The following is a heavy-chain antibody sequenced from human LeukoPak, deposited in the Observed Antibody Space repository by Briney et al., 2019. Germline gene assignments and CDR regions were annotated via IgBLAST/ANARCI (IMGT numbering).Heavy chain of an antibody. Sequence: SETLSLTCTVSGGSISSSSYYWGWIRQPPGKGLEWIGSIYYSGSTYYNPSLKSRVTISVDTSKNQFSLKLSSVTAADTAVYYCARVVRVVVVVAATGFDPWGQGTLVTVSS. V-gene: IGHV4-39*07. CDR1: GGSISSSSYY. D-gene: IGHD2-15*01. CDR2: IYYSGST. J-gene: IGHJ5*02. CDR3: ARVVRVVVVVAATGFDP.